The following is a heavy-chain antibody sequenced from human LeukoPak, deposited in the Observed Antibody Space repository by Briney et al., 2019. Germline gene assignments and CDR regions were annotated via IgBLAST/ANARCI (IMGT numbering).Heavy chain of an antibody. CDR1: GFTVSSNY. V-gene: IGHV3-53*01. CDR2: IYSGGST. Sequence: GGSLRLSCAASGFTVSSNYMSWVRQAPGKGLEWVSVIYSGGSTYYADSVKGRFTISRDNSKNTLYLQMNSLRAEDTAAYYCAKGIAAAVPHFDYWGQGTLVTVSS. J-gene: IGHJ4*02. CDR3: AKGIAAAVPHFDY. D-gene: IGHD6-13*01.